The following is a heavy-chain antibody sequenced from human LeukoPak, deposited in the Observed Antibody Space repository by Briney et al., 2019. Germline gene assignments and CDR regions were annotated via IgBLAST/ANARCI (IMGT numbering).Heavy chain of an antibody. Sequence: GGSLRLSCAASGFTFSDYYVSWIRQAPGKGLEWASYISSSGSTIYYADSVKGRFTISRDNAKNSLYLQMNSLRAEDTAVYYCARELAVAGAFDYWGQGTLVTVSS. J-gene: IGHJ4*02. V-gene: IGHV3-11*01. D-gene: IGHD6-19*01. CDR3: ARELAVAGAFDY. CDR2: ISSSGSTI. CDR1: GFTFSDYY.